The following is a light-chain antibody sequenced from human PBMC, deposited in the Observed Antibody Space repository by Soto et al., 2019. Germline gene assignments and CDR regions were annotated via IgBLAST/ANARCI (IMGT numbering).Light chain of an antibody. CDR3: LSYTGGSTLQV. CDR1: SSDVGGYNY. J-gene: IGLJ1*01. CDR2: DVS. V-gene: IGLV2-14*03. Sequence: CTGTSSDVGGYNYVSWYQQYPGKAPKLMIFDVSDRPSGVSHRFSGSKSGNTASLTISGLQAEDEANYYCLSYTGGSTLQVFGTGTKVTVL.